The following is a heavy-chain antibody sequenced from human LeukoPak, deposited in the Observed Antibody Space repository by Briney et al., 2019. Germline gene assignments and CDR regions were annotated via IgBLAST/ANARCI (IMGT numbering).Heavy chain of an antibody. Sequence: GGSLRLSCAASGFTFSSYGMHWVRQAPGKGLEWVAVIWYDGSNKYYADSVKGRFTISRDNSKNTLYLQMNSLRAEDTAVYYCASLYCSSTSCPQGIDYWGQGTLVTVSS. D-gene: IGHD2-2*01. V-gene: IGHV3-33*01. CDR3: ASLYCSSTSCPQGIDY. J-gene: IGHJ4*02. CDR2: IWYDGSNK. CDR1: GFTFSSYG.